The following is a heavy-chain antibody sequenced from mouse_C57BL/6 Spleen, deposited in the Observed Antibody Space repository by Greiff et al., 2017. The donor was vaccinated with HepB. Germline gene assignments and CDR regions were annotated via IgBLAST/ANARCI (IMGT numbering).Heavy chain of an antibody. Sequence: QVQLQQSGPELVKPGASVKISCKASGYAFSSSWMNWVKQRPGKGLEWIGRIYPGDGDTNYNGKFKGKATLTADKSSSTAYMQLSSLTSEDSAVYFCARPPLPRGAMDYWGQGTSVTVSS. J-gene: IGHJ4*01. V-gene: IGHV1-82*01. CDR1: GYAFSSSW. CDR2: IYPGDGDT. CDR3: ARPPLPRGAMDY.